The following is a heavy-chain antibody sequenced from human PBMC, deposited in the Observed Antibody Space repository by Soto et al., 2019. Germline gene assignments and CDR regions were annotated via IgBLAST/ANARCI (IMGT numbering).Heavy chain of an antibody. J-gene: IGHJ6*02. CDR1: GGSISSNY. V-gene: IGHV4-59*01. CDR3: ARGTATTSALSYGMDV. D-gene: IGHD4-17*01. CDR2: IYFSGSI. Sequence: LSLTCTVSGGSISSNYWSWIRQAPGKGLEWIGNIYFSGSIEYNPSLKSRVTISVDTWKNQFSLKMKSVTTADTAMYYCARGTATTSALSYGMDVWGQGTTVTVSS.